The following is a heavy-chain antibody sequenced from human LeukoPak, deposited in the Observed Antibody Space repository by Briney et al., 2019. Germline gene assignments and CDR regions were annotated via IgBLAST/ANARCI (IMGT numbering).Heavy chain of an antibody. D-gene: IGHD6-19*01. CDR3: ARHADSSGWLRRGNWFDP. Sequence: GESLKISCKGSGYSFTTHWIGWVRQMPGKGLEWMGIIYPDDSNTRYSPSFQGQVTLSADKSINTAYLQWSSLRASDTAMYYCARHADSSGWLRRGNWFDPWGQGTLVTVSS. V-gene: IGHV5-51*01. CDR1: GYSFTTHW. J-gene: IGHJ5*02. CDR2: IYPDDSNT.